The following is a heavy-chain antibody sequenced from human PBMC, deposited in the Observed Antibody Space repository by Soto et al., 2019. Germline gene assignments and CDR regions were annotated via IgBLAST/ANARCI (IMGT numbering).Heavy chain of an antibody. CDR3: ARAGEWLTSRAFDI. D-gene: IGHD3-10*01. V-gene: IGHV4-4*07. CDR1: GGSISSYY. CDR2: IYTSGST. J-gene: IGHJ3*02. Sequence: SETLSLTCTVSGGSISSYYWSWIRQPAGKGLEWIGRIYTSGSTNYNPSLKSRVTMSVDTSKNQFSLKLSSVTAADKAVYYCARAGEWLTSRAFDIWGQGTMVTVSS.